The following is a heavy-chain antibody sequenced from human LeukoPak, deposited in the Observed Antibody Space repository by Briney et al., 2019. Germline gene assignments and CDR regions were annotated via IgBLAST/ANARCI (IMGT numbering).Heavy chain of an antibody. CDR1: GGSISSSSYS. J-gene: IGHJ6*02. Sequence: TSETLSLTCTVSGGSISSSSYSWGWIRQPPGKGLEWIGSIYYSGSTYYNPSLKSRVTISVDTSKNQFSLKLSSVTAADTAVYYCARIAAAGTRARPYYYYYGMDVWGQGTTVTVSS. V-gene: IGHV4-39*01. CDR2: IYYSGST. D-gene: IGHD6-13*01. CDR3: ARIAAAGTRARPYYYYYGMDV.